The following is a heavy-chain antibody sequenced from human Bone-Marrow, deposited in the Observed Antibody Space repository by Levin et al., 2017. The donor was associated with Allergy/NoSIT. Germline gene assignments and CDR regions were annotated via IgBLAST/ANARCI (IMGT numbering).Heavy chain of an antibody. CDR3: ARDARYSESYLAMDY. CDR1: GYTLTMSG. CDR2: ISGYNGNT. J-gene: IGHJ4*02. D-gene: IGHD1-26*01. V-gene: IGHV1-18*01. Sequence: GESLKISCKASGYTLTMSGISWVRQAPGQGLEWMGWISGYNGNTKVAQKFQGRVTMTTDTSTNTAYMEVRSLNSDDTAVYYCARDARYSESYLAMDYWGQGTLVTVSS.